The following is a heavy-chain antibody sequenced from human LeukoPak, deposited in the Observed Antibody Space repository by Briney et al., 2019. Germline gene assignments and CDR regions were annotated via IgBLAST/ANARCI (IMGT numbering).Heavy chain of an antibody. V-gene: IGHV3-43*01. CDR1: GFTFHRYT. D-gene: IGHD5-24*01. CDR3: TSETESQRSFDY. CDR2: FSWDGGSK. Sequence: QPGGSLKLSCVASGFTFHRYTMHWVRQAPGKGLEWVSLFSWDGGSKYYADSVKGRFTISRDNSKNSLYLQMDSLRTEDTALYYCTSETESQRSFDYWGQGTLVTVS. J-gene: IGHJ4*02.